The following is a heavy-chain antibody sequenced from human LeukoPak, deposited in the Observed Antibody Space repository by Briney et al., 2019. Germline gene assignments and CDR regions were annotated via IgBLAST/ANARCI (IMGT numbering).Heavy chain of an antibody. CDR2: IIPIFGTA. D-gene: IGHD6-6*01. CDR1: GGTFSSYA. Sequence: GSSVKVSCKASGGTFSSYAISWVRQAPGQGLEWMGGIIPIFGTANYAQKFQGRVTITTDESTSTAYMELSSLRSEDTAVYYCARGEIRGIAALWVNDYWGQGTLVTVSS. V-gene: IGHV1-69*05. J-gene: IGHJ4*02. CDR3: ARGEIRGIAALWVNDY.